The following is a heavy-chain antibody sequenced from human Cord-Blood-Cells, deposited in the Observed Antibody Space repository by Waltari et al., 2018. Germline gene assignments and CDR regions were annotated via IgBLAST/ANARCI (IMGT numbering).Heavy chain of an antibody. CDR1: GGSFSGYY. CDR2: INHSGST. CDR3: ARGYRHRPREFVVVTAIPHAFDI. Sequence: QVQLQQWGAGLLKPSETLSLTCAVYGGSFSGYYWSWNRQPPGKGLEWLGEINHSGSTNYNPSLKSRVTISVDTSKNQFSMKLSSVTAADTAVYYCARGYRHRPREFVVVTAIPHAFDIWGQGTMVTVSS. V-gene: IGHV4-34*01. J-gene: IGHJ3*02. D-gene: IGHD2-21*02.